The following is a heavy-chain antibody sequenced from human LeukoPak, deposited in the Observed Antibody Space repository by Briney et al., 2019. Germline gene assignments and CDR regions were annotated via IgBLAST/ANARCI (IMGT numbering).Heavy chain of an antibody. CDR3: AGELERPDGYYYYYMDV. J-gene: IGHJ6*03. V-gene: IGHV1-2*02. Sequence: ASVKVSCKASGYTFTGYYMHWVRQAPGQGLEWMGWINPNSGGTNYAQKFQGRVTMTRDTSISTAYMELSRLRSDDTAVYYCAGELERPDGYYYYYMDVWGKGTTVTVSS. D-gene: IGHD1-1*01. CDR1: GYTFTGYY. CDR2: INPNSGGT.